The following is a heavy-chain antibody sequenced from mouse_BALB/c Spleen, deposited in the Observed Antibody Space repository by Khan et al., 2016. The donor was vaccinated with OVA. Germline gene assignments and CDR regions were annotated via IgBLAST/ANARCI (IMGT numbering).Heavy chain of an antibody. V-gene: IGHV1S137*01. D-gene: IGHD2-3*01. CDR2: ISTYSGNT. CDR1: GYTFTDYA. CDR3: TRPAYDGYYDY. J-gene: IGHJ2*01. Sequence: QVQLQQPGPELVRPGVSVKISCKGSGYTFTDYAMHWVKQSHAKSLEWIGLISTYSGNTNYKQKFKGKATMTVEKSSSTAYMELARLTSEDSAIYFGTRPAYDGYYDYWGQGTTLTVSS.